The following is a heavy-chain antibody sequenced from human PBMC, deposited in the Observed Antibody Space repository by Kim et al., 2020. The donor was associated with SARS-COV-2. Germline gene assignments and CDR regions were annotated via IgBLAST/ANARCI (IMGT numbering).Heavy chain of an antibody. V-gene: IGHV3-23*01. CDR2: ITRSGGST. CDR3: AKVFWAAETLEPFDY. D-gene: IGHD3-3*01. J-gene: IGHJ4*02. Sequence: GGSLRLSCAASGFTFNNYGLAWVRQAPGKGLEWVSTITRSGGSTHYADSVKGRFTISRDTSKNALDLQINSLRAEDTAVYYCAKVFWAAETLEPFDYWGQGTLVTVSS. CDR1: GFTFNNYG.